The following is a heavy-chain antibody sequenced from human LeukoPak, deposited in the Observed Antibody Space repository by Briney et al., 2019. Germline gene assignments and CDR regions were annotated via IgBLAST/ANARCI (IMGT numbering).Heavy chain of an antibody. Sequence: PSETLSLTCTVSGGSIRSYYWMWIRQPPGEGVEGIGYIYTSGRTNYNPSLKSRGTISIDTSENQFALQLSSVTAADTAVYYCASSLWFGEFGFDYWGQGPLVTVSS. CDR3: ASSLWFGEFGFDY. V-gene: IGHV4-4*09. J-gene: IGHJ4*02. CDR2: IYTSGRT. D-gene: IGHD3-10*01. CDR1: GGSIRSYY.